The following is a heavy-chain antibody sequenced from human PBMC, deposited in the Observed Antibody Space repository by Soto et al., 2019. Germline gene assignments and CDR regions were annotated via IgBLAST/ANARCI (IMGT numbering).Heavy chain of an antibody. Sequence: PSATQSLTCAFSGGSISSGGYSWRWIRQPAGKGLEWIGRIFSSGSTSFNPSLESRVAMSVDTSKNHFSLNLSSVTAADMAVYYCAREGSYSAYNFAHGIQLWSFDCWGQGALVTVS. CDR2: IFSSGST. CDR3: AREGSYSAYNFAHGIQLWSFDC. CDR1: GGSISSGGYS. D-gene: IGHD5-12*01. J-gene: IGHJ4*02. V-gene: IGHV4-61*02.